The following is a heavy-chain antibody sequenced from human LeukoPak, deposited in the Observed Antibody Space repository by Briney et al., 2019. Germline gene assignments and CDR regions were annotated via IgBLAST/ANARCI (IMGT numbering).Heavy chain of an antibody. CDR2: IRSKANSYAT. CDR3: TRPGTYYYDSSGYHDY. Sequence: PGGSLRLSCAASGFTFSGSAMHWVRQASGKGLEWVGRIRSKANSYATAYAASVKGRFTISRDDSKNTAYLQMNSLKTEDTAVYYCTRPGTYYYDSSGYHDYWGQGTLVTVSS. J-gene: IGHJ4*02. D-gene: IGHD3-22*01. CDR1: GFTFSGSA. V-gene: IGHV3-73*01.